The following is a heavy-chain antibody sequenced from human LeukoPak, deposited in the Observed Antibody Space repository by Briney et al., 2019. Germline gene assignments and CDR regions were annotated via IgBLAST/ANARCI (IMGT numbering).Heavy chain of an antibody. J-gene: IGHJ6*02. CDR1: GFTFSSYS. V-gene: IGHV3-48*01. D-gene: IGHD6-13*01. Sequence: RTGGSLRLSWAASGFTFSSYSMNWVRQAPGKGLEWVSYISSSSSNIYYADSVKGRFTISRDNAKNSLYLQMNSLRAEDTAVYYCAGGYSSSWYYYYYYGMDVWGQGTTVTVSS. CDR2: ISSSSSNI. CDR3: AGGYSSSWYYYYYYGMDV.